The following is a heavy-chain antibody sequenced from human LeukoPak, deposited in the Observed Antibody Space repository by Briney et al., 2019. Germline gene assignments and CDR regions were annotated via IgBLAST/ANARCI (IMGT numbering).Heavy chain of an antibody. CDR1: GYSISTSYY. D-gene: IGHD1-26*01. V-gene: IGHV4-38-2*02. CDR3: ARWGARGDAFDI. Sequence: SETLSLTCTVSGYSISTSYYWGWIRQPPGKGLEWIGSIYHSGNTYYNPSLKSRVTISVDTSKNQFSLKLNSVTAADTAVYYCARWGARGDAFDIWGQGTMVTVSS. J-gene: IGHJ3*02. CDR2: IYHSGNT.